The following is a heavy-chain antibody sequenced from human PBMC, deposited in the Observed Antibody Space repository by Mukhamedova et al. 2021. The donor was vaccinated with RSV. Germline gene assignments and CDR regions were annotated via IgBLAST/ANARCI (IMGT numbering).Heavy chain of an antibody. D-gene: IGHD3-10*01. J-gene: IGHJ5*01. CDR2: IVPMLGVG. CDR1: GGTFTSNT. Sequence: MGSGGTFTSNTINWVRQAPGQGLEWMGWIVPMLGVGDYAQKFQGRVTITADKSTSTVYMELDNLRSEDTAVYYCARESRTSRLGEFD. V-gene: IGHV1-69*17. CDR3: ARESRTSRLGEFD.